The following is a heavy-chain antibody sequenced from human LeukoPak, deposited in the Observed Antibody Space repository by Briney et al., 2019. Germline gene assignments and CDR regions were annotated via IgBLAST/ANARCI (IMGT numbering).Heavy chain of an antibody. CDR3: ARDVTAGDYFDY. CDR2: IYYSGST. Sequence: SETLSLTCTVSGGSISSGDYYWSWIRQPPGKGLEWIGYIYYSGSTYYNPSLKSRVTISVDTSQNQFSLKLSSVTAADTAVYYCARDVTAGDYFDYWGQGTLVTVSS. D-gene: IGHD2-21*02. CDR1: GGSISSGDYY. V-gene: IGHV4-30-4*01. J-gene: IGHJ4*02.